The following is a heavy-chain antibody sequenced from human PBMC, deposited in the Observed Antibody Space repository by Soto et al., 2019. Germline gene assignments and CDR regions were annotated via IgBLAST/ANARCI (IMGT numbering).Heavy chain of an antibody. CDR3: TTDSSSSAITVRFDY. CDR1: GLIFSKAW. J-gene: IGHJ4*02. V-gene: IGHV3-15*07. D-gene: IGHD1-20*01. Sequence: EVQLVESGGGLVEPGGSLRLSCAASGLIFSKAWINWVRQAPGKGLEWVGRIKSRTDGGTSDYGAPATGRFAISRDDSSNIVYMQMTSLKIEDTGVYSCTTDSSSSAITVRFDYWGQGTLVTVSS. CDR2: IKSRTDGGTS.